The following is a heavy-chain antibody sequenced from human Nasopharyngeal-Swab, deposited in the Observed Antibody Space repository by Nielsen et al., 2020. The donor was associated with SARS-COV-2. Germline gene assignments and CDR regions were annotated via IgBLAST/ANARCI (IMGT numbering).Heavy chain of an antibody. CDR1: GYTLTELS. D-gene: IGHD2-15*01. J-gene: IGHJ4*02. V-gene: IGHV1-24*01. CDR2: FDPEDGET. CDR3: ATNVRKVADVFDY. Sequence: ASVKVSCKVSGYTLTELSMHWVRQAPGKGLEWMGGFDPEDGETIYAQKFQGRVTMTEDTSTETAYMELSSLRSEDTAVYYCATNVRKVADVFDYWGQGTLVTVSS.